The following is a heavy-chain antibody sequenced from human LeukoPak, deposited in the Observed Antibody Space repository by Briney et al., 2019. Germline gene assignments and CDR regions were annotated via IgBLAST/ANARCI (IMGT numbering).Heavy chain of an antibody. V-gene: IGHV3-43*01. J-gene: IGHJ4*02. CDR1: GFTFDEYT. Sequence: GGSLRLSCAASGFTFDEYTMHWVRQAPGKGLEGVSLISWDGGRIDYADSVKGRFTISRDNSKNSLYLQMNSLRTEDTALYYCAKDNTIVATMTLDYWGQGTLVTVST. CDR2: ISWDGGRI. D-gene: IGHD5-12*01. CDR3: AKDNTIVATMTLDY.